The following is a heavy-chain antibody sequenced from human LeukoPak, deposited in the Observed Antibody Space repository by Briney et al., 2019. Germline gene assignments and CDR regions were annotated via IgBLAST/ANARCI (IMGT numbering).Heavy chain of an antibody. CDR2: INPNSGGT. D-gene: IGHD3-16*02. Sequence: ASVKVSCKASGYTFTGYYMHWVRQAPGQGLEWMGCINPNSGGTNYAQKFQGRVTMTRDTSSTAAYMELSRLRSDDTAVYYCARVVREYDYVWGSYRYHAFDIWGQGTMVTVSS. CDR1: GYTFTGYY. J-gene: IGHJ3*02. CDR3: ARVVREYDYVWGSYRYHAFDI. V-gene: IGHV1-2*02.